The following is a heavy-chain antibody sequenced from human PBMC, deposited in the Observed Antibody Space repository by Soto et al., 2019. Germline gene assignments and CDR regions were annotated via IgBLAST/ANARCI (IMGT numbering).Heavy chain of an antibody. Sequence: QVQLVQSGAEVKKPGASVKVSCKPSGYTLTSYNMHWWGQAPGQGLGWMGIINPSGGSTSYAQKFQGRVTMTRDTSTSTVYMELSSLRSEDTAVYYCARAISLSEPPRFDPWGQGTLVTVSS. V-gene: IGHV1-46*03. D-gene: IGHD6-19*01. J-gene: IGHJ5*02. CDR1: GYTLTSYN. CDR2: INPSGGST. CDR3: ARAISLSEPPRFDP.